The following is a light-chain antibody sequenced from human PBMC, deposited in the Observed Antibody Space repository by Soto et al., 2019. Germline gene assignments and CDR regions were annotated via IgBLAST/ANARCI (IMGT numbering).Light chain of an antibody. CDR3: QHYDSLLIFT. Sequence: DIQMTQSPSSLSASVGDRVTITCQASEDINNFLNWYQQKPGKAPKLLIYDVSTLETGVPSRFSGSGSGTHLSLPISSLQPEDFATYYCQHYDSLLIFTFGPGTTVDIK. V-gene: IGKV1-33*01. CDR2: DVS. J-gene: IGKJ3*01. CDR1: EDINNF.